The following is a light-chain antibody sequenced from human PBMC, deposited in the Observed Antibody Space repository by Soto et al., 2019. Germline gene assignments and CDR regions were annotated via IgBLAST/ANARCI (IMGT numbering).Light chain of an antibody. J-gene: IGKJ4*02. Sequence: EIVMTQSPATLSVSPGERATLSCRASQSIITKLAWYQQKPGQAPRLLIYGASTMATGIPARFSGSGAGTEFSLTISSLQSADFVVSFWQQYHDWPSVTFGGGTKVEIK. CDR1: QSIITK. CDR2: GAS. CDR3: QQYHDWPSVT. V-gene: IGKV3D-15*01.